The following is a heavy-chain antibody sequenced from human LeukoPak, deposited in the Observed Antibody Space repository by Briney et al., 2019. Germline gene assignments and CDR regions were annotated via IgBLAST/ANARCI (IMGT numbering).Heavy chain of an antibody. CDR2: IYYSGST. Sequence: PSETLSLTCSVSGGSIRSYYWSWIRQPPGKGLEWIGYIYYSGSTNYNPSLKSRVTISVDTSKNQFSLKLSSVTAADTAVYYCASLESAGYFDYWGQGTLVTVSS. D-gene: IGHD6-13*01. CDR1: GGSIRSYY. V-gene: IGHV4-59*01. J-gene: IGHJ4*02. CDR3: ASLESAGYFDY.